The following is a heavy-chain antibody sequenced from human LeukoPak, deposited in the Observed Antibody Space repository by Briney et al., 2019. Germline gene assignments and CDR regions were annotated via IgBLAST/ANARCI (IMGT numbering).Heavy chain of an antibody. D-gene: IGHD4-17*01. CDR2: IHTSGDT. V-gene: IGHV3-53*01. Sequence: GGSLRLSCAASGLTGSHNYVSWVRQAPGKGLEWVSAIHTSGDTCYADSVKGRFTISRDTSKNTLYLQINSLRVEDTAVYYCIVFGDSNHWGQGTLVTVSS. J-gene: IGHJ5*02. CDR3: IVFGDSNH. CDR1: GLTGSHNY.